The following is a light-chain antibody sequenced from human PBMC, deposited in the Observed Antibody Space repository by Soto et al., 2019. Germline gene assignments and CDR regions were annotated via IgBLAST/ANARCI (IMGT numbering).Light chain of an antibody. CDR3: QELKTFPLT. Sequence: IQLTQSPSSLSASVGDTVTITCRASQGISSDLAWYQQKPGKAPKLLIYAAVTLRDGVPSRFSGSGSGTDVPLTISSLQPEDLATYYCQELKTFPLTFGGGTMVDIK. CDR2: AAV. J-gene: IGKJ4*01. CDR1: QGISSD. V-gene: IGKV1-9*01.